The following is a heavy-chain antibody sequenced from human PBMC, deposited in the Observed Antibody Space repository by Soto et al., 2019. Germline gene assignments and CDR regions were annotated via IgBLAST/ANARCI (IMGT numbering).Heavy chain of an antibody. CDR2: INSGGTNR. Sequence: GGSLRLSCAASGFTFSSFEMNWFRQAPGKGLEWVSYINSGGTNRYYADSVRGRFTISRDNAKNSVYLQMDSPRVEDTAVYYCAREGALKPFSSWGQGALVTVSS. CDR1: GFTFSSFE. CDR3: AREGALKPFSS. V-gene: IGHV3-48*03. J-gene: IGHJ5*02.